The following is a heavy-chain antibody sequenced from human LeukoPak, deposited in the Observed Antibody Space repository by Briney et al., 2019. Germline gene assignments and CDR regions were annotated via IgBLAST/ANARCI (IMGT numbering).Heavy chain of an antibody. V-gene: IGHV1-18*01. CDR2: ISAYNGNT. Sequence: ASVKVSCKASGYTFTSYGISSVRQAPGQGLEWMGWISAYNGNTNYAQKLQGRVTMTTDTSTSTAYMELRSLRSDDTAVYYCATVGPGDWYFDLWGRGTLVIVSS. CDR3: ATVGPGDWYFDL. J-gene: IGHJ2*01. D-gene: IGHD3-10*01. CDR1: GYTFTSYG.